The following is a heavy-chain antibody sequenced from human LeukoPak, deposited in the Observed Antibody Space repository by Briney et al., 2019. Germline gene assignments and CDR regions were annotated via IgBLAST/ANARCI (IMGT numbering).Heavy chain of an antibody. CDR2: IKSKTDGGTT. D-gene: IGHD3-10*01. CDR1: GFTFSNAW. Sequence: GGSLRLSCAASGFTFSNAWMSWVRQAPGKGLEWVGRIKSKTDGGTTDYAAPVKGRFTISRDDSKNTLYLQMNSLKTEDTAVYYCARDSGGYGGMDVWGQGTTVTVSS. J-gene: IGHJ6*02. CDR3: ARDSGGYGGMDV. V-gene: IGHV3-15*01.